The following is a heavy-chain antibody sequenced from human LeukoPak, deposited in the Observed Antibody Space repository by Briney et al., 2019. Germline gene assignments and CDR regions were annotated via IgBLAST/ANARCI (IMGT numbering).Heavy chain of an antibody. J-gene: IGHJ4*02. Sequence: GGSLRLSCAASGFTFSSYSMNWVRQAPGKGLEWVSAISGSGGSTYYADSVKGRFTISRDNSKNTLYLQMNSLRAEDTAVYYCAKDHGKGGYYFDYWGQGTLVTVSS. CDR2: ISGSGGST. D-gene: IGHD3-16*01. CDR3: AKDHGKGGYYFDY. V-gene: IGHV3-23*01. CDR1: GFTFSSYS.